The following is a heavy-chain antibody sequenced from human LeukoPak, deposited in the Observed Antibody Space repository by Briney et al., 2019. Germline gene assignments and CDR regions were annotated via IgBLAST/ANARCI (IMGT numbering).Heavy chain of an antibody. CDR2: INPNSGGT. Sequence: GASVKVSCKASGGTFSSYAISWVRQAPGQGLEWMGWINPNSGGTNYAQKFQGRVTMTRDTSISTAYMELSRLRSDDTAVYYCARDSRGFWSGYPYYYYGMDVWGQGTTVTVSS. J-gene: IGHJ6*02. CDR3: ARDSRGFWSGYPYYYYGMDV. V-gene: IGHV1-2*02. CDR1: GGTFSSYA. D-gene: IGHD3-3*01.